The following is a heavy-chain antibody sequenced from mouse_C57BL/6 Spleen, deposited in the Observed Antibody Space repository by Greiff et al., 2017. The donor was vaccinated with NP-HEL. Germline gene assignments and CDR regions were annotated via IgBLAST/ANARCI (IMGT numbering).Heavy chain of an antibody. J-gene: IGHJ4*01. CDR2: ISSGSSTI. V-gene: IGHV5-17*01. CDR1: GFTFSDYG. Sequence: DVMLVESGGGLVKPGGSLKLSCAASGFTFSDYGMHWVRQAPEKGLEWVAYISSGSSTIYYADTVKGRVTISRDNAKNTLFLQMTRLRSEDTAIYYGARGYEDYAMDYWGQGTSVTVSS. D-gene: IGHD2-2*01. CDR3: ARGYEDYAMDY.